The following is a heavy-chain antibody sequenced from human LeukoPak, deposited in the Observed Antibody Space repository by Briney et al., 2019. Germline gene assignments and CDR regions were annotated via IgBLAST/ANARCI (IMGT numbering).Heavy chain of an antibody. CDR2: INHSGST. D-gene: IGHD3-22*01. Sequence: SETLSLTCAVYGGSFSGYYWSRIRQPPGKGLEWIGEINHSGSTNYNPSLKSRVTISVDTSKNQFSLKLSSVTAADTAVYYCARGPSRAGYYGTDPWGQGTLVTVSS. V-gene: IGHV4-34*01. CDR1: GGSFSGYY. J-gene: IGHJ5*02. CDR3: ARGPSRAGYYGTDP.